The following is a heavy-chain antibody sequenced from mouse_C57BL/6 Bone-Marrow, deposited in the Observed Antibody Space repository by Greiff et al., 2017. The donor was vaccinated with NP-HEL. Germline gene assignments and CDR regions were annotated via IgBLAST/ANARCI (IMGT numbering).Heavy chain of an antibody. V-gene: IGHV5-4*01. CDR1: GFTFSSYA. Sequence: EVQGVESGGGLVKPGGSLKLSCAASGFTFSSYAMSWVRQTPEKRLEWVATISDGGSYTYYPDNVKGRFTISRDNAKNNLYLQMSHLKSEDTAMYYCAREEDYGSSIDYWGQGTTLTVSS. J-gene: IGHJ2*01. CDR3: AREEDYGSSIDY. CDR2: ISDGGSYT. D-gene: IGHD1-1*01.